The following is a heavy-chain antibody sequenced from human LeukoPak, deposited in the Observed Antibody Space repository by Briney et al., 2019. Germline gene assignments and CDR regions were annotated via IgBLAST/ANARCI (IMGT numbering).Heavy chain of an antibody. CDR2: ISGNGGST. CDR3: AKSDYFDWYPQV. V-gene: IGHV3-23*01. Sequence: GGSLRLSCVASGFTFSSYAMSWVRQAPGKGLEWVSAISGNGGSTYYADSVKGRFTISRDNSKNTLYLQMNSLRAEDTAVYYCAKSDYFDWYPQVWGQGTLVTVFS. CDR1: GFTFSSYA. J-gene: IGHJ4*02. D-gene: IGHD3-9*01.